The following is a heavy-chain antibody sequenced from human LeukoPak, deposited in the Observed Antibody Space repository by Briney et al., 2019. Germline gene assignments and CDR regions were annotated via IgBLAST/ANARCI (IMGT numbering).Heavy chain of an antibody. D-gene: IGHD2-2*01. V-gene: IGHV4-30-4*08. CDR3: ARDPGVLGYCSSTSCYEGD. Sequence: SETLSLTCTVSGGSISSGDYYWSWIRQPPGKGLEWIGYIYYSGSTYYNPSLKNRVTISVDTSKNQFSLKLSSVTAADTAVYYCARDPGVLGYCSSTSCYEGDWGQGTLVTVSS. CDR2: IYYSGST. J-gene: IGHJ4*02. CDR1: GGSISSGDYY.